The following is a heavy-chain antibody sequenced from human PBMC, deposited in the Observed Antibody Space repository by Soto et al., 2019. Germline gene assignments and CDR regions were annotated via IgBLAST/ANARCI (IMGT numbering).Heavy chain of an antibody. D-gene: IGHD2-2*01. CDR3: ARDPQDIVEEPALYGMDV. J-gene: IGHJ6*02. CDR2: IWYDGSND. V-gene: IGHV3-33*01. CDR1: GFTFSSYG. Sequence: QVQLVESGGGVVQPGRSLRLSCAASGFTFSSYGMHWVRQAPGKGLEWVAVIWYDGSNDNYVDSVKGRFTISRDNSKDTLYLQMNSLRAEDTAVYFCARDPQDIVEEPALYGMDVWGQGTTVTVSS.